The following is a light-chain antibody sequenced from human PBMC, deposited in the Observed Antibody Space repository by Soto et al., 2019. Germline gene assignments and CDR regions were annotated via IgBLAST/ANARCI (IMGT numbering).Light chain of an antibody. CDR2: AAS. V-gene: IGKV1-27*01. Sequence: DIQMTQSPSSLSASVGDRVTITCRASQGISNYFAWYQQKPGKVPKLLIYAASTLQAGVPSRFSGSGSGTDFTLTNSSLQPEDVATYCCQKYNSALTFGGGTKVEIK. CDR1: QGISNY. J-gene: IGKJ4*01. CDR3: QKYNSALT.